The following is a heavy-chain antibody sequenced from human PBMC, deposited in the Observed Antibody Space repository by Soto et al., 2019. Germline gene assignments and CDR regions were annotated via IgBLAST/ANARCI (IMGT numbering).Heavy chain of an antibody. J-gene: IGHJ6*03. Sequence: SETLSLTCTVSGGSISTYYWSWVRQPPGKGLEWIGYVYYSGSTNYNPSLKSRVTISVDTSKKQFSLKLTSVTAADTAMYYCARGGRSAYYYYMGVWGKGTTVTVSS. V-gene: IGHV4-59*01. CDR1: GGSISTYY. CDR2: VYYSGST. CDR3: ARGGRSAYYYYMGV.